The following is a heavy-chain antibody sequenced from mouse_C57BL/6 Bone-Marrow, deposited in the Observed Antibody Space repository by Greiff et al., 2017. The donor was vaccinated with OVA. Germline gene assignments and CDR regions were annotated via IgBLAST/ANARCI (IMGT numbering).Heavy chain of an antibody. CDR2: ISSGSSTI. CDR1: GFTFSDYG. V-gene: IGHV5-17*01. CDR3: ARGPPSSGLYYFDY. D-gene: IGHD3-2*02. J-gene: IGHJ2*01. Sequence: EVMLVESGGGLVKPGGSLKLSCAASGFTFSDYGMHWVRQAPEKGLEWVAYISSGSSTIYYADTVKGRFTISRDKAKNTLFLQMTSLRSEDTAMYYCARGPPSSGLYYFDYWGQGTTLTVSS.